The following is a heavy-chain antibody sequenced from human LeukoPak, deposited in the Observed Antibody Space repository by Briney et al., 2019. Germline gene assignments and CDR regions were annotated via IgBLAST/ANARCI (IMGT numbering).Heavy chain of an antibody. Sequence: SETLSLTCTVSGGSISSSSYYWGWIRQPPGKGLEWIGSIYYSGSTYYNPSLKSRVTMSVDGAKNQFSLNLSSVTAADTAVYYCARRRVGTTFYYYYYMDVWGKGTTVTISS. D-gene: IGHD1-26*01. J-gene: IGHJ6*03. CDR1: GGSISSSSYY. V-gene: IGHV4-39*07. CDR2: IYYSGST. CDR3: ARRRVGTTFYYYYYMDV.